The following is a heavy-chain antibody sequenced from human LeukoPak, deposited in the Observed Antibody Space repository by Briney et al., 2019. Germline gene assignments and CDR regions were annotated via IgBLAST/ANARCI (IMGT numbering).Heavy chain of an antibody. CDR3: ARPDYYGSGSSTN. CDR1: GGSFSGYY. Sequence: SETLSLTCAVYGGSFSGYYWSWIRQPPGKGLEWIGEINHSGSANYNPSLKSRVTISVDTSKNQFSLKLSSVTAADTAVYYCARPDYYGSGSSTNWGQGTLVTVSS. CDR2: INHSGSA. J-gene: IGHJ4*02. V-gene: IGHV4-34*01. D-gene: IGHD3-10*01.